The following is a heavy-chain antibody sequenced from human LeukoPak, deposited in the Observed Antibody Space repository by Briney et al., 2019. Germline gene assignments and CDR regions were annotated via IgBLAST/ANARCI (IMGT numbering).Heavy chain of an antibody. CDR1: GFTFSSYW. Sequence: PGGSLRLSCAASGFTFSSYWMSWVRQAPGKGLEWVSYISSSGSTIYYADSVKGRFTISRDNAKNSLYLQMNSLRAEDTAVYYCARDQYSGYDSLLDYWGQGTLVTVSS. D-gene: IGHD5-12*01. J-gene: IGHJ4*02. CDR3: ARDQYSGYDSLLDY. CDR2: ISSSGSTI. V-gene: IGHV3-48*04.